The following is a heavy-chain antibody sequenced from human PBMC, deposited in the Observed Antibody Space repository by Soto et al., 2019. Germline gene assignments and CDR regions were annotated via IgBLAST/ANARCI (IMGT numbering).Heavy chain of an antibody. CDR2: IYSSGST. J-gene: IGHJ6*02. Sequence: EVQMVETGGGLIQPGGSLRLSCGASGFTVSGNYMSWVRQDPGKGLEWVSIIYSSGSTYYADSVKGRFTISRDSSKKTLYLQMNSLRAEDTAVYYCARDSYGMHVWGPGTTVTVSS. CDR1: GFTVSGNY. CDR3: ARDSYGMHV. V-gene: IGHV3-53*02.